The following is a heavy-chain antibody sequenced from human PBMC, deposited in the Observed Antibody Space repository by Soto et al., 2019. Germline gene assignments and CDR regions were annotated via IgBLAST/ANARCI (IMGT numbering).Heavy chain of an antibody. CDR1: GFTFSSYS. D-gene: IGHD5-12*01. CDR3: AKLILAPDAFDI. Sequence: GGSLRLSCAASGFTFSSYSMNWVRQAPGKGLEWVSSISSSSSYIYYADSVKGRFTISRDNAKNSLYLQMNSLRAEDTAVYYCAKLILAPDAFDIWGQGTMVTVSS. J-gene: IGHJ3*02. CDR2: ISSSSSYI. V-gene: IGHV3-21*01.